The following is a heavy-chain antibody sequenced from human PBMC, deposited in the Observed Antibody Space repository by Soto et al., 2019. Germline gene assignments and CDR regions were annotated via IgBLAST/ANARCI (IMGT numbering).Heavy chain of an antibody. CDR1: GGSISIYY. CDR3: AGTDYGDYEFDY. Sequence: PSETLSLTCTVSGGSISIYYWNWIRQSPGKGLEWIGNINYSGNTNYNPSLKSRVIISIDTSKTQLSLKLSSVTAADAAVYFCAGTDYGDYEFDYWGQGAQVTVSS. D-gene: IGHD4-17*01. J-gene: IGHJ4*02. CDR2: INYSGNT. V-gene: IGHV4-59*01.